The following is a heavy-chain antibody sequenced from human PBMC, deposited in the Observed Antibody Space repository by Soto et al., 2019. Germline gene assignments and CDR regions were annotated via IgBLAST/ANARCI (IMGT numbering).Heavy chain of an antibody. V-gene: IGHV4-31*03. CDR1: GGSISSGGYY. Sequence: SETLSLTCTVSGGSISSGGYYWSWIRQHPGKGLEWIGSIYYSGSAYNNPSLRSRLTISVDTSKNQFSLKLSSVTAADTAVYYCARYYYGSSGYFDYWGQGTQVTVSS. J-gene: IGHJ4*02. CDR2: IYYSGSA. D-gene: IGHD3-22*01. CDR3: ARYYYGSSGYFDY.